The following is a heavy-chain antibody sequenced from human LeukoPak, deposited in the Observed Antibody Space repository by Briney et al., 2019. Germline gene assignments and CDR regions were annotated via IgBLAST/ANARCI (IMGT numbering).Heavy chain of an antibody. Sequence: GASVKVSCKASGYTFTGYYMHWVRQAPGQGLEWMGWINPNSGGTNYAQKFQGRVTMTRDTSTSTVYMELSSLRSEDTAVYYCARGLGGGSGNYYYYMDVWGKGTTVTISS. CDR1: GYTFTGYY. V-gene: IGHV1-2*02. CDR3: ARGLGGGSGNYYYYMDV. J-gene: IGHJ6*03. CDR2: INPNSGGT. D-gene: IGHD3-10*01.